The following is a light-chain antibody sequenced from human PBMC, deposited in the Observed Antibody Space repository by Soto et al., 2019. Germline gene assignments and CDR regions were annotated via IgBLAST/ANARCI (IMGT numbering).Light chain of an antibody. CDR3: QQRSNWPSAFT. CDR1: QNLTSV. Sequence: EIVLTQSPATLSLSPGDTATLSCRASQNLTSVLAWYQQRPGQAPRRLIYDATNRATGIPARFSGSGSETAFTLTISSLEPEDFAVYYGQQRSNWPSAFTFGRGTKVEIK. V-gene: IGKV3-11*01. CDR2: DAT. J-gene: IGKJ3*01.